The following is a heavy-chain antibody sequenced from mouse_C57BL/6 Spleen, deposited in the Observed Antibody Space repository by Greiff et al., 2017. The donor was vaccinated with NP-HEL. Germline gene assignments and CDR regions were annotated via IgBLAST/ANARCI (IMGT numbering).Heavy chain of an antibody. J-gene: IGHJ2*01. CDR2: ISDGGSYT. CDR1: GFTFSSYA. Sequence: EVKLMESGGGLVKPGGSLKLSCAASGFTFSSYAMSWVRQTPEKRLEWVATISDGGSYTYYPDNGKGRFTISRDNAKNNLYLQMSHLKSEDTAMYYCARDGGYFDYWGQGTTLTVSS. CDR3: ARDGGYFDY. V-gene: IGHV5-4*01.